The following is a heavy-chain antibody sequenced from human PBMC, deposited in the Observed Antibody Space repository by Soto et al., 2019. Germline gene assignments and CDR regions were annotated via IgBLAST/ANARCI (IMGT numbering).Heavy chain of an antibody. Sequence: SDTLSLTCNVSSGSISSGGDYWIFIRHHPGKGLEWIGYIYYSGSTYYNPSLKSRVTISVDTSKNQFSLKLSSVTAADTAVYYCARSYQLLSFWFEPWGQGTLVTVSS. D-gene: IGHD2-2*01. CDR3: ARSYQLLSFWFEP. J-gene: IGHJ5*02. V-gene: IGHV4-31*03. CDR1: SGSISSGGDY. CDR2: IYYSGST.